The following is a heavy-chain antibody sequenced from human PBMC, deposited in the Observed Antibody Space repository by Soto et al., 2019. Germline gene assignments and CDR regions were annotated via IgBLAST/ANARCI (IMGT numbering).Heavy chain of an antibody. CDR1: GFTFSVYS. J-gene: IGHJ4*02. D-gene: IGHD3-22*01. Sequence: PGGSLRLSCAASGFTFSVYSMNWVRQAPGKGLEWVSYISRSDTKMYYAESVKGRFTISRDSAKNSLYLQMNSLRDEDTAVYYCARVQDSKKFCDYWGQGTLVTVSS. V-gene: IGHV3-48*02. CDR3: ARVQDSKKFCDY. CDR2: ISRSDTKM.